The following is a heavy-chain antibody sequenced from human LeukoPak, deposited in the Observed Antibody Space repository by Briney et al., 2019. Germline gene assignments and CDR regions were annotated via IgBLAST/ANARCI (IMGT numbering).Heavy chain of an antibody. V-gene: IGHV4-59*05. Sequence: ASETLSLTCTVSGGSISSYYWSWIRQPPGKGLEWIGSIYYSGSTYYNPSLKSRVTISVDTSKNQFSLKLSSVTAADTAVYYCARRRSSSWYFDLWGRGTLVTVSS. CDR2: IYYSGST. J-gene: IGHJ2*01. D-gene: IGHD6-13*01. CDR3: ARRRSSSWYFDL. CDR1: GGSISSYY.